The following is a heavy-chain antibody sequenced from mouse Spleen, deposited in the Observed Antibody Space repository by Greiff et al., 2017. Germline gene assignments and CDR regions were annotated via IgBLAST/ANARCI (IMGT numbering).Heavy chain of an antibody. J-gene: IGHJ2*01. CDR3: ARGVLRSYFDY. V-gene: IGHV3-6*02. CDR1: GYSITSGYY. CDR2: ISYDGSN. Sequence: EVQLQESGPGLVKPSQSLSLTCSVTGYSITSGYYWNWIRQFPGNKLEWMGYISYDGSNNYNPSLKNRISITRDTSKNQFFLKLNSVTTEDTATYYCARGVLRSYFDYWGQGTTLTVSS. D-gene: IGHD1-1*01.